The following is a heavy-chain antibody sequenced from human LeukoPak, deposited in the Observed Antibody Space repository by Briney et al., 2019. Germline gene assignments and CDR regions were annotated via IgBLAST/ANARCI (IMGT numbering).Heavy chain of an antibody. V-gene: IGHV3-15*01. J-gene: IGHJ4*02. CDR2: IKSKTDGGTT. CDR1: GFTFSNAW. Sequence: GGSPRLSCAASGFTFSNAWMSWVRQAPGKGLEWVGRIKSKTDGGTTDYAAPVKGRFTISRDDSKNTLYLQMNSLKTEDTAVYYCTTDRLTMVRDFDYWGQGTLVTVSS. CDR3: TTDRLTMVRDFDY. D-gene: IGHD3-10*01.